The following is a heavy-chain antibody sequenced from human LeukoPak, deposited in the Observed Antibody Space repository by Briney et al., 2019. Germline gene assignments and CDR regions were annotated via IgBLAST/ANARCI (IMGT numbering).Heavy chain of an antibody. V-gene: IGHV3-30*03. CDR3: ARISPFDYESAVDY. CDR1: RFTFSNYG. CDR2: ISYDGTNK. Sequence: GRSLRLSCAASRFTFSNYGMHWVRQAPGKGLEWVAVISYDGTNKYYGDSVKGRFTISRDNSKNTLFLQMNSLRAEDTAMYYCARISPFDYESAVDYWGQGTLVTASS. D-gene: IGHD4/OR15-4a*01. J-gene: IGHJ4*02.